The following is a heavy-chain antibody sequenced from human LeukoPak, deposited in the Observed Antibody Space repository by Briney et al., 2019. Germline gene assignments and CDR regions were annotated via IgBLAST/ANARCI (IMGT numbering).Heavy chain of an antibody. D-gene: IGHD2-15*01. CDR1: RFTFSSYS. V-gene: IGHV3-21*01. Sequence: GRSLRLSCAASRFTFSSYSMNWVRQAPGKGLEWVASISSSSSYIFHADSVKGRFTISRDNAKNSLYLQMNSLRAEDTAVYYCVSCYEKVRDYWGQGTLVTVSS. CDR3: VSCYEKVRDY. CDR2: ISSSSSYI. J-gene: IGHJ4*02.